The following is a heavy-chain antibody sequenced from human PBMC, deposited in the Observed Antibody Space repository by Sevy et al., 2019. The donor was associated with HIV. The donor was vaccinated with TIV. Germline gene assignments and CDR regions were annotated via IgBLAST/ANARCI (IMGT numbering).Heavy chain of an antibody. CDR3: ARVDPDCGGDCYPSGAFDI. V-gene: IGHV3-21*01. J-gene: IGHJ3*02. Sequence: GGSLRLSCAASGFTFSSYSMNWVRQAPGKGLEWVSSISSSSSYIYYADSVKGRFTISRDNAKNSLYLQMNSLRAEDTAVYYCARVDPDCGGDCYPSGAFDIWGQGTMVTVSS. D-gene: IGHD2-21*02. CDR2: ISSSSSYI. CDR1: GFTFSSYS.